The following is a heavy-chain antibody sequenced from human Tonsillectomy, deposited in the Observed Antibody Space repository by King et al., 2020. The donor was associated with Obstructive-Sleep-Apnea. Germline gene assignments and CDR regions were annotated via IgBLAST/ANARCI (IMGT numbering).Heavy chain of an antibody. V-gene: IGHV4-59*01. D-gene: IGHD3-10*01. Sequence: VQLQESGPGLVKPSEPLSLTCTVFGGSIGNYFWSWVRQPPGQGLEWIGFVYNSRSNIYNPSLMSRVTISVDTSKNQFSLRLTSVTAADAAVYYCAKDASGTYYNWFDPWGQGIPVTVSS. CDR1: GGSIGNYF. J-gene: IGHJ5*02. CDR2: VYNSRSN. CDR3: AKDASGTYYNWFDP.